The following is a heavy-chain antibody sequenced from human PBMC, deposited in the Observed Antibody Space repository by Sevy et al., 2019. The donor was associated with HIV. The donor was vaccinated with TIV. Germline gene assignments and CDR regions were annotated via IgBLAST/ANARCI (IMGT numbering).Heavy chain of an antibody. V-gene: IGHV3-23*01. Sequence: GGSLRLSCAASGFSFSDSYMSWIRQAPGKALEWVSAISGRGDDTYYADSVKGRFTISRDKSKNTLYLQMNSLRAEDTAVYYCAKDIVVVVGEAFDIWGQGTMVTVSS. CDR2: ISGRGDDT. CDR3: AKDIVVVVGEAFDI. J-gene: IGHJ3*02. CDR1: GFSFSDSY. D-gene: IGHD2-15*01.